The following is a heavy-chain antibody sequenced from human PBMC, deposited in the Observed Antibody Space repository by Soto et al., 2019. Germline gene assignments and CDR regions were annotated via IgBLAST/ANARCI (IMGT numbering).Heavy chain of an antibody. CDR3: ARDPGTTGDYFNY. J-gene: IGHJ4*02. D-gene: IGHD1-7*01. CDR2: ITPILTIT. CDR1: GGTFSNYT. V-gene: IGHV1-69*04. Sequence: SVKVSCKASGGTFSNYTINWVRQAPGQGLEWMGRITPILTITNYAQKFQGRITITADKSTSTAYMELSGLRSDDTAVYYCARDPGTTGDYFNYWGQGTLVTVSS.